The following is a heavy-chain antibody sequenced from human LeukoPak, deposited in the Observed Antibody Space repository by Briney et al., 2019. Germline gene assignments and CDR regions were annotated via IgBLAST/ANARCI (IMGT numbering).Heavy chain of an antibody. CDR1: SGSFNGYY. CDR3: ARMTSGAFDM. Sequence: SETLSLTCAVYSGSFNGYYWSWIRQPPGKGLEWIGEINHSGSTNYNPSLKSRVTMSVDTSKNRFSLKLSSVTAADPAVYYCARMTSGAFDMWGQGTMVTVSS. J-gene: IGHJ3*02. V-gene: IGHV4-34*01. CDR2: INHSGST.